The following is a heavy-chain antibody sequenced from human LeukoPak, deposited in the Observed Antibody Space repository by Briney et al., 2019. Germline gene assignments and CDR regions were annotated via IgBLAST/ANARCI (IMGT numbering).Heavy chain of an antibody. J-gene: IGHJ6*02. CDR1: GFALSSHW. V-gene: IGHV3-7*03. CDR3: ARNNGMDV. CDR2: VNRDGSET. Sequence: GGSLRLSCAASGFALSSHWMTWVRQVPGRGPEWVANVNRDGSETYYLDSVKGRFTIPKDNAKNSLYLQMNSLRAEDTALYHCARNNGMDVWGQGTTVIVSS.